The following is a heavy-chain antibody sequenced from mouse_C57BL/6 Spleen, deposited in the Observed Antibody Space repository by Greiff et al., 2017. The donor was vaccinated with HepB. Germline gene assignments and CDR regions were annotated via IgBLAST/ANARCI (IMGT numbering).Heavy chain of an antibody. J-gene: IGHJ4*01. D-gene: IGHD1-1*01. CDR1: GFTFSDYG. V-gene: IGHV5-17*01. Sequence: EVMLVESGGGLVKPGGSLKLSCAASGFTFSDYGMHWVRQAPEKGLEWVAYISSGSSTIYYADTVKGRFTISRDNAKNTLFLQMTSLRSEDTAMYYWARREYYAPGAMDYGGQGTSVTVSS. CDR2: ISSGSSTI. CDR3: ARREYYAPGAMDY.